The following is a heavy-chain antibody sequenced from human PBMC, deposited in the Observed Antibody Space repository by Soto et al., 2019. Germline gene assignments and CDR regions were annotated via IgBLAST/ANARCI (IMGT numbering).Heavy chain of an antibody. V-gene: IGHV3-9*01. D-gene: IGHD6-19*01. CDR3: AKDTIGIAVYYMDV. CDR1: GFTFDDYA. J-gene: IGHJ6*03. Sequence: PGGSMSLSCAASGFTFDDYAMHWVRPAPGKGLEWVSGISWNSGSIGYADSVKGRFTISRDNAKNSLYLQMNSLRAEDTALYYCAKDTIGIAVYYMDVWGKGTTVTVSS. CDR2: ISWNSGSI.